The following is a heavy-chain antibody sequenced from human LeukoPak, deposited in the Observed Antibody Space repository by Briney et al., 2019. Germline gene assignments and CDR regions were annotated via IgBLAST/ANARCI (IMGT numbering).Heavy chain of an antibody. D-gene: IGHD2-21*02. Sequence: SVKVSCKASGGTFSSYAISWVRQAPGQGLEWMGRIIPILGIANYAQKFQGRVTITADKSTSTAYMELSSLKSEDTAVYYCARALVVVTAMGFDYWGQGTLVTVSS. V-gene: IGHV1-69*04. J-gene: IGHJ4*02. CDR3: ARALVVVTAMGFDY. CDR2: IIPILGIA. CDR1: GGTFSSYA.